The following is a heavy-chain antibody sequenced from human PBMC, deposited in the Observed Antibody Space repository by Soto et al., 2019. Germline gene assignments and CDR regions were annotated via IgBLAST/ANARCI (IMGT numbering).Heavy chain of an antibody. CDR2: IYYSGST. V-gene: IGHV4-59*01. J-gene: IGHJ4*02. Sequence: QVQLQESGPGLVKPSETLSLTCTVSGGSISSYYWSWIRQPPGKGLEWIGYIYYSGSTNYNPSLKSRVTISVDTYKNQFSLKLSSVTAADTAVYYCARVLSDTAMVSFDYWGQGTLVTVSS. D-gene: IGHD5-18*01. CDR1: GGSISSYY. CDR3: ARVLSDTAMVSFDY.